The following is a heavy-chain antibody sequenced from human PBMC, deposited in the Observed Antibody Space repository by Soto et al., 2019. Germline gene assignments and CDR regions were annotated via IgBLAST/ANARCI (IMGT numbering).Heavy chain of an antibody. J-gene: IGHJ3*02. D-gene: IGHD3-22*01. V-gene: IGHV1-69*08. CDR1: GGTFSNDI. CDR2: IIPLLDTT. Sequence: SVKVSCKTSGGTFSNDIITWVRQAPGQGLEWMGRIIPLLDTTIYAQKFQGRVTMTEDTSTDTAYMEPSSLRSEDTAVYYCATRSQYYYDSSGAEDAFDIWGQGTMVTVSS. CDR3: ATRSQYYYDSSGAEDAFDI.